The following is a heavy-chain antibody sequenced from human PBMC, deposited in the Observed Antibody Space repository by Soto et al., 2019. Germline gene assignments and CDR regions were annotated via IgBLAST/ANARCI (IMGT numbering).Heavy chain of an antibody. CDR2: IRSKTNNYAT. Sequence: GGSLRLSCAALGFTFSGSAMHWVRQASGKGLEWVGRIRSKTNNYATEYAASVKGRFTISRDDSKNTAYLQMNSLKTEDTAVYYCTRMTSDYWGQGTLVTVSS. CDR3: TRMTSDY. CDR1: GFTFSGSA. J-gene: IGHJ4*02. D-gene: IGHD4-17*01. V-gene: IGHV3-73*01.